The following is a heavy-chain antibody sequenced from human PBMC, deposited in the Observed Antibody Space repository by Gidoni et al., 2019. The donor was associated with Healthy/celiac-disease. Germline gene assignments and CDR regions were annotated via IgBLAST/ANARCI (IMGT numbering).Heavy chain of an antibody. CDR3: ARVWIGGWYYFDY. Sequence: EVQLVESGGGLVQPGGSLRLSCAASGFTFSSYWMSWVRQAPGKGLEWVANIKQDGSEKYYVDSVKGRFTISRDNAKNSLYLQMNSLRAEDTAVYYCARVWIGGWYYFDYWGQGTLVTVSS. CDR1: GFTFSSYW. D-gene: IGHD5-12*01. CDR2: IKQDGSEK. J-gene: IGHJ4*02. V-gene: IGHV3-7*03.